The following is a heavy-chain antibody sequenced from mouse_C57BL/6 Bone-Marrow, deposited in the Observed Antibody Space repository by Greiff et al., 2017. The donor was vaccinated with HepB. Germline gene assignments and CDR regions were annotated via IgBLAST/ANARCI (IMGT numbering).Heavy chain of an antibody. CDR2: INYDGSST. Sequence: EVKLMESEGGLVQPGSSMKLSCTASGFTFSDYYMAWVRQVPEKGLEWVANINYDGSSTYYLDSLKSRFIISRDNAKNILYLQMSSLKSEDTATYYCARWLRRGYYFDYWGQGTTLTVSS. D-gene: IGHD2-2*01. CDR1: GFTFSDYY. V-gene: IGHV5-16*01. J-gene: IGHJ2*01. CDR3: ARWLRRGYYFDY.